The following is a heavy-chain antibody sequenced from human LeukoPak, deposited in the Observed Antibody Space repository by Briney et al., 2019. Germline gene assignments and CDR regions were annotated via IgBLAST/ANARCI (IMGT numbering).Heavy chain of an antibody. CDR2: ISNDGSNK. CDR3: ARSDVDMAA. CDR1: GFTFSTYG. V-gene: IGHV3-30*03. Sequence: GGSLRLSCAASGFTFSTYGMHWVRQAPGKGLEWVAVISNDGSNKLYADSVKGRFTISRDNSKNTLYPQMNSLRAEDTAVYYCARSDVDMAAWGQGTLVTVSS. J-gene: IGHJ5*02. D-gene: IGHD5-12*01.